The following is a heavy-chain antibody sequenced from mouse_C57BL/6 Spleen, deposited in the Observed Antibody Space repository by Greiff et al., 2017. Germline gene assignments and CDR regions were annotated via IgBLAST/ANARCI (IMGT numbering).Heavy chain of an antibody. CDR2: IYPGGGYT. CDR1: GYTFTNYW. Sequence: VQLQQSGAELVRPGTSVKMSCKASGYTFTNYWIGWAKQRPGHGLEWIGDIYPGGGYTNYNEKFKGKATLTADKSSSTAYMQFSSLTSEDSAIYYCARRGKGYFDVWGTGTTVTVSS. D-gene: IGHD2-1*01. J-gene: IGHJ1*03. CDR3: ARRGKGYFDV. V-gene: IGHV1-63*01.